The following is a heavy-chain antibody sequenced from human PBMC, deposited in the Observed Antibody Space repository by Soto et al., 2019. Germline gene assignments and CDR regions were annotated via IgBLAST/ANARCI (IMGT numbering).Heavy chain of an antibody. CDR3: AKGRSTMIVVANYYYYGMDV. CDR1: GFTFSSYA. D-gene: IGHD3-22*01. CDR2: ISGSGGST. J-gene: IGHJ6*02. Sequence: VGSLRLSCAASGFTFSSYAMSWVRQAPGKGLEWVSAISGSGGSTYYADSVKGRFTISRDNSKNTLYLQMNSLRAEDTAVYYCAKGRSTMIVVANYYYYGMDVWGQGTTVTVSS. V-gene: IGHV3-23*01.